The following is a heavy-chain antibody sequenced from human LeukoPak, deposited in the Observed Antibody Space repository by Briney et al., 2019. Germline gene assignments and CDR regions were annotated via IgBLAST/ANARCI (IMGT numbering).Heavy chain of an antibody. D-gene: IGHD6-25*01. CDR2: IIPMFGTA. CDR1: GGTFSNYA. Sequence: SVKVSCKASGGTFSNYAISWVRQAPGQGLEWLGGIIPMFGTAKYAQKFQGRVTITTDESTTTAYMELISLRFEDAAVYYCLRRQALRGRHRAFDPWGQGTLVTVTS. V-gene: IGHV1-69*05. J-gene: IGHJ5*02. CDR3: LRRQALRGRHRAFDP.